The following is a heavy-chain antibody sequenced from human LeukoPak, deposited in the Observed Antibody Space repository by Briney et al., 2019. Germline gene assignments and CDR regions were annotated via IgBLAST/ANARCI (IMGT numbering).Heavy chain of an antibody. V-gene: IGHV4-39*01. Sequence: PSETLSLTCTVSGGSISSSSYYWGWIRQPPGKGLEWIGEINHSGSTNYNPSLKSRVTISVDTSKNQFSLKLSSVTAADTAVYYCARQAGGYWGQGTLVTVSS. CDR1: GGSISSSSYY. J-gene: IGHJ4*02. D-gene: IGHD1-26*01. CDR2: INHSGST. CDR3: ARQAGGY.